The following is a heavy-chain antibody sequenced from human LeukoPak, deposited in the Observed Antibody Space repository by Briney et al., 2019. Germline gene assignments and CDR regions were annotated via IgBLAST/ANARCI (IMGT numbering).Heavy chain of an antibody. J-gene: IGHJ4*02. Sequence: SETLSLTCTVSGGSISSYYWSWIRQPAGKGLEWIGRIYTSGSTTYNPSLKSRVTMSVDTSKNQFSLKLSSVTAADTAVYYCARDLPYYYDSSGYYYVPLWGQGTLVTVSS. CDR2: IYTSGST. D-gene: IGHD3-22*01. CDR1: GGSISSYY. CDR3: ARDLPYYYDSSGYYYVPL. V-gene: IGHV4-4*07.